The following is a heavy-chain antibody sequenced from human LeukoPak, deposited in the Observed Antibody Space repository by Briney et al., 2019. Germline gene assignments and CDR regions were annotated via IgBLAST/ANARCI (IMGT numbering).Heavy chain of an antibody. J-gene: IGHJ3*02. D-gene: IGHD2-2*01. CDR1: GHTFTSYG. CDR3: ARADCSSTSCLNAFDI. CDR2: ISAYNGNT. Sequence: GASVKVSCKASGHTFTSYGISWVRQAPGQGLEWMGWISAYNGNTNYAQKLQGRVTMTTDTSTSTAYMELRSLRSDDTAVYYCARADCSSTSCLNAFDIWGQGTMVTVSS. V-gene: IGHV1-18*01.